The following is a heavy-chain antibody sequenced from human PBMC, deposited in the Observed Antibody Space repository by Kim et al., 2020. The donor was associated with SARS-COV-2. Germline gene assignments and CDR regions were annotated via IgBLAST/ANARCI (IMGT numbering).Heavy chain of an antibody. D-gene: IGHD6-13*01. Sequence: SETLSLTCAVYGGSFSGYYWSWIRQPPGKGLEWIGEINHSGSTNYNPSLKSRVTISVDTSKNQFSLKLSSVTAADTAVYYCARTSSSWDHFDYWGQGTLVTVSS. CDR2: INHSGST. J-gene: IGHJ4*02. V-gene: IGHV4-34*01. CDR3: ARTSSSWDHFDY. CDR1: GGSFSGYY.